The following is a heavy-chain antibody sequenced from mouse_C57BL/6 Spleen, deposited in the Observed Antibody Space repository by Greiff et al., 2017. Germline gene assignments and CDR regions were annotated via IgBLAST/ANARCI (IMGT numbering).Heavy chain of an antibody. CDR1: GYTFTSYW. CDR3: ARDMDYGSSYDYAMDY. V-gene: IGHV1-7*01. CDR2: INPSSGYT. Sequence: VQGVESGAELAKPGASVKLSCKASGYTFTSYWMHWVKQRPGQGLEWIGYINPSSGYTKYNQKFKDKATLTADKSSSTAYMQLSSLTYEDSAVYYCARDMDYGSSYDYAMDYWGQGTSVTVSS. J-gene: IGHJ4*01. D-gene: IGHD1-1*01.